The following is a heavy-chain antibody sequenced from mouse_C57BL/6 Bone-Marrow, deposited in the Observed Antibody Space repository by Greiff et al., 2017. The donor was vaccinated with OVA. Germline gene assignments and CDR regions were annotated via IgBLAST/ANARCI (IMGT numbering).Heavy chain of an antibody. CDR1: GFTFSDYG. J-gene: IGHJ3*01. Sequence: EVKVVESGGGLVKPGGSLKLSCAASGFTFSDYGMHWVRQAPEKGLEWVAYISSGGSTIYYADTVKGRFTISRDNAKKTLFLQMTSLRSEDTAMYYCARDYFAYWGQGTLVTVSA. CDR3: ARDYFAY. V-gene: IGHV5-17*01. CDR2: ISSGGSTI. D-gene: IGHD2-4*01.